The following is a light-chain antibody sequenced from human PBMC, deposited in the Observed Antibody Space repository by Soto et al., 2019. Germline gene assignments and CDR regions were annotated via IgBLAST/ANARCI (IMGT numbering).Light chain of an antibody. CDR3: QHYSGWPPV. V-gene: IGKV1-39*01. J-gene: IGKJ2*01. Sequence: DIQMTQSPSSLSASVGDRVTMTFRGSQGISTYLNWYQQKPGKAPKLLIYAASSLQSGVPSRFSGSGSETDFTLTISNLQSEDFALYYCQHYSGWPPVFGQGTKVDIK. CDR2: AAS. CDR1: QGISTY.